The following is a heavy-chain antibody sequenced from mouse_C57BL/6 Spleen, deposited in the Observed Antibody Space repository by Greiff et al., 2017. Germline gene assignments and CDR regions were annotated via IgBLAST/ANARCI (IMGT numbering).Heavy chain of an antibody. CDR2: IYPGGGYT. CDR3: ARRMDYRNYGAMDY. D-gene: IGHD2-5*01. J-gene: IGHJ4*01. V-gene: IGHV1-63*01. Sequence: VKLMESGAELVRPGTSVKMSCKASGYTFTNSWIGWAKQRPGHGLEWIGDIYPGGGYTNYNEKFKGKATLTADKSSRTAYMQFSSLTSADSAIYDGARRMDYRNYGAMDYWGQGTSVTVSS. CDR1: GYTFTNSW.